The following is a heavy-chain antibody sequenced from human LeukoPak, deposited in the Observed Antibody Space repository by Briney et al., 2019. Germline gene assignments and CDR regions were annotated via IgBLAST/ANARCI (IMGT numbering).Heavy chain of an antibody. CDR1: GFTFYDYG. V-gene: IGHV3-20*01. Sequence: GGSLRHSRAASGFTFYDYGMSWVRHALGRGVEWVSGINLNGGSTGYADSVKGRFTISRDNAKNSLYLQMNSLRAEDTALYHCARTPLGSGSYDYWGQGTLVTVSS. D-gene: IGHD3-10*01. CDR2: INLNGGST. CDR3: ARTPLGSGSYDY. J-gene: IGHJ4*02.